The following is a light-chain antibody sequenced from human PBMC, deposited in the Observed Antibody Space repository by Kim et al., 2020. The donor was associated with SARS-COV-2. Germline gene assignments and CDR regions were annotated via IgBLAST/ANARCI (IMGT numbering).Light chain of an antibody. CDR3: QQNYIFPPT. V-gene: IGKV1D-8*01. J-gene: IGKJ1*01. CDR2: DAS. CDR1: QVVSTY. Sequence: SASTGDRVTSNCRISQVVSTYVAWYRRKPGKAPYLLIYDASTLQSGIPSRFRGSGSGTDFTLTISWLQSEDFATYYCQQNYIFPPTFGQGTKVDIK.